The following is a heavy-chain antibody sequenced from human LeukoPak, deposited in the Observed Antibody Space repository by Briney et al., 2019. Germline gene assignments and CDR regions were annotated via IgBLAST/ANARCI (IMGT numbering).Heavy chain of an antibody. D-gene: IGHD3-16*02. V-gene: IGHV3-23*01. J-gene: IGHJ3*02. CDR3: AKGDYDYVWGSYRPNDAFDI. CDR2: ISGSGGST. Sequence: GGSLRLSCAASGFTFSSYAMSWVHQAPGKGLEWVSAISGSGGSTYYADSVKGRFTISRDNSKNTLYLQMNSLRAEDAAVYYCAKGDYDYVWGSYRPNDAFDIWGQGTMVTVSS. CDR1: GFTFSSYA.